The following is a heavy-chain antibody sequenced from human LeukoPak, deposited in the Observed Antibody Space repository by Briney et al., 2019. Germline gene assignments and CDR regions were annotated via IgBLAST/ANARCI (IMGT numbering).Heavy chain of an antibody. J-gene: IGHJ4*02. V-gene: IGHV1-69*05. CDR2: IIPIFGTA. CDR3: ARDGDSVSFDY. D-gene: IGHD3-10*01. CDR1: GGTFSSYA. Sequence: GASVKVSCKASGGTFSSYAISWVRQAPGQGLEWMGGIIPIFGTANYAQKFQGRVTITTDESTSTAYMELSSLRSEDTAVCYCARDGDSVSFDYWGQGTLVTVSS.